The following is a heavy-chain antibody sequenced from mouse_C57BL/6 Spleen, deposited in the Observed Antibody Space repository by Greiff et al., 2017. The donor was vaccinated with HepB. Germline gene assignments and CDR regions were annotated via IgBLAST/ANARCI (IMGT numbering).Heavy chain of an antibody. CDR2: INPGSGGT. J-gene: IGHJ4*01. V-gene: IGHV1-54*01. CDR3: ARCWDGYAMDY. CDR1: GYAFTNYL. Sequence: VKLQESGAELVRPGTSVKVSCKASGYAFTNYLIEWVKQRPGQGLEWIGVINPGSGGTNYNEKFKGKATLTADKSSSTAYMQLSSLTSEDSAVYFCARCWDGYAMDYWGQGTSVTVSS. D-gene: IGHD4-1*01.